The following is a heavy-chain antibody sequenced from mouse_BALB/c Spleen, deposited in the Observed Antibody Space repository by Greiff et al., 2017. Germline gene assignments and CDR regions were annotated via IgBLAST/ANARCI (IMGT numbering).Heavy chain of an antibody. Sequence: VQLQQPGAELVKPGASVKLSCKASGYTFTSYYMYWVKQRPGQGLEWIGGINPSNGGTNFNEKFKSKATLTVDKSSSTAYMQLSSLTSEDSAVYYCTRGGGNYFDYWGQGTTLTVSS. J-gene: IGHJ2*01. D-gene: IGHD2-14*01. CDR2: INPSNGGT. CDR3: TRGGGNYFDY. CDR1: GYTFTSYY. V-gene: IGHV1S81*02.